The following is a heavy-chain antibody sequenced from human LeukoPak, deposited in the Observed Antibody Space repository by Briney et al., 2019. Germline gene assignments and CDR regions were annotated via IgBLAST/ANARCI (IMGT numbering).Heavy chain of an antibody. J-gene: IGHJ2*01. D-gene: IGHD6-19*01. CDR1: GFTFTTFS. V-gene: IGHV3-30-3*01. CDR2: ISYDGNNQ. Sequence: GSLRLSCAASGFTFTTFSMHWVRQAPGKGPERVAVISYDGNNQYYADSVKGRFTISRDNSKNRVFLQMNNLRTEDTSVYYCATLLYRSGFTYWYFDLWGRGTLVTVSS. CDR3: ATLLYRSGFTYWYFDL.